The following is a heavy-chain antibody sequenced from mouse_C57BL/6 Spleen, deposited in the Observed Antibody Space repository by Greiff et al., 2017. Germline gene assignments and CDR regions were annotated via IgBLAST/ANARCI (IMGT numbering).Heavy chain of an antibody. Sequence: EVMLVESGGGLVQPGGSLKLSCAASGFTFSDYYMYWVRQTPEKRLEWVAYISNGGGSTYYPDNFKGRCTISRDTAKHTLYLQVSRRKSEDTAMYYCESGGYDCDDGVGFAYWGQGTLVTVSA. CDR1: GFTFSDYY. CDR2: ISNGGGST. V-gene: IGHV5-12*01. CDR3: ESGGYDCDDGVGFAY. J-gene: IGHJ3*01. D-gene: IGHD2-4*01.